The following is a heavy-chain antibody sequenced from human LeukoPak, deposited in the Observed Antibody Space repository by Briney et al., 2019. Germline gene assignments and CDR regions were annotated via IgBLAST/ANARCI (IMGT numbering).Heavy chain of an antibody. Sequence: GASVKVSCKASGYTFTSYYMHWVRQAPGQGLEWMGIINPSGGSTSYAQKFQGRVTMTRDTSTSTVYMELSSLRSEDTAVYYCARVREGWLQLRVSLDYWGQGTLVTVSS. D-gene: IGHD5-24*01. CDR3: ARVREGWLQLRVSLDY. V-gene: IGHV1-46*01. CDR1: GYTFTSYY. CDR2: INPSGGST. J-gene: IGHJ4*02.